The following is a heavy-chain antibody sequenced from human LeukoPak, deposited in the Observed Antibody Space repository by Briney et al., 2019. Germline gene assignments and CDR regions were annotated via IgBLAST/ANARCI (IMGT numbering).Heavy chain of an antibody. J-gene: IGHJ3*02. CDR3: AGSGEYYCDSSGPWAFDI. Sequence: SETLSLTCTVSGDSISHSYWSWIRQPPGKGLEWIGYIFYSGNTNYNPSLKSRVTISIATSRTQFSLQLRSVTAADTAVYYCAGSGEYYCDSSGPWAFDIWGQGTMVTVSS. V-gene: IGHV4-59*01. D-gene: IGHD3-22*01. CDR2: IFYSGNT. CDR1: GDSISHSY.